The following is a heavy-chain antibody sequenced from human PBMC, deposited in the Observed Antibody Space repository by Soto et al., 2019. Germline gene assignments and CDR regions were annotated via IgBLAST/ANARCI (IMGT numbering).Heavy chain of an antibody. CDR3: TTVFEH. CDR1: GFTFTNYW. D-gene: IGHD1-20*01. Sequence: GSLRLSCAASGFTFTNYWMHWVRQVPGKGLVWVSRIDGGGTGTSYSDSVRGRFTISRDNAENTSYLQMDSLRAEGTAVYYCTTVFEHWGQGTPVTVSS. V-gene: IGHV3-74*01. J-gene: IGHJ1*01. CDR2: IDGGGTGT.